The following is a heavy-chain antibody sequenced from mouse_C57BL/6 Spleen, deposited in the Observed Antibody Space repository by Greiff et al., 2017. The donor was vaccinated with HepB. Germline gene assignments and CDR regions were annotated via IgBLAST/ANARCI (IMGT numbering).Heavy chain of an antibody. CDR1: GYTFTSYW. Sequence: QVQLQQPGAELVRPGTSVKLSCKASGYTFTSYWMHWVKQRPGQGLEWIGMINPSDSYTNYTQTFKGTATLTVDTSTSTAFMQISSLTSEDSAVYYCARGHYGGSDWYCDVWGTGTTVTVSS. CDR2: INPSDSYT. J-gene: IGHJ1*03. V-gene: IGHV1-59*01. D-gene: IGHD1-1*02. CDR3: ARGHYGGSDWYCDV.